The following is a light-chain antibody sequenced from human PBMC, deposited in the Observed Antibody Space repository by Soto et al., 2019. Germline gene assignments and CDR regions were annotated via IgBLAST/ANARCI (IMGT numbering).Light chain of an antibody. V-gene: IGKV1-39*01. Sequence: DIQMTQSPSSLSSSVGDRFTITCRSSQSISSYLNWYQQKPGKAPKLLIYAASSLQSGVPSRFSGSGSGTDFTLTISSLQPEDFATYYCQQSYSTLMYTFGQGTKVDI. CDR1: QSISSY. J-gene: IGKJ2*01. CDR3: QQSYSTLMYT. CDR2: AAS.